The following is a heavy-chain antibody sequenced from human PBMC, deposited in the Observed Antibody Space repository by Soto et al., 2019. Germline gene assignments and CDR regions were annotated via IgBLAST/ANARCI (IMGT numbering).Heavy chain of an antibody. CDR2: ISYDGSNK. D-gene: IGHD6-19*01. J-gene: IGHJ4*02. CDR1: GFTFSSYG. Sequence: QVQLVESGGGVVQPGRSLRLSCAASGFTFSSYGMHWVRQAPGKGLEWVAVISYDGSNKYYADSVKGRFTISRDNSKNTLYLQMNSLRAEDTAVYYCAKGEGIAVAGACFDYWGQGTLVTVSS. CDR3: AKGEGIAVAGACFDY. V-gene: IGHV3-30*18.